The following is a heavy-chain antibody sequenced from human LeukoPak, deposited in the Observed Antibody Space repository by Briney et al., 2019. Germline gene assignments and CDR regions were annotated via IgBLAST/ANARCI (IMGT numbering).Heavy chain of an antibody. J-gene: IGHJ5*02. CDR3: VRDGEGVAISVNYWFDP. D-gene: IGHD3-10*01. CDR2: MNPNNGNT. CDR1: GFTFTSYD. Sequence: ASVKVSCTASGFTFTSYDINWVRQASGQGLEWMGWMNPNNGNTGYAQKFQGRVTMTRDTSVSTAYMELRGLRSEDTAVYYCVRDGEGVAISVNYWFDPWGQGTLVTVSS. V-gene: IGHV1-8*01.